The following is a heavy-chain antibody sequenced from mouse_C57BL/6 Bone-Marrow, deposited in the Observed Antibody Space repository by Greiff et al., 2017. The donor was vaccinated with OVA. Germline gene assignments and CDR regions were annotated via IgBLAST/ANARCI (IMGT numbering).Heavy chain of an antibody. Sequence: QVQLQQPGAELVKPGASVKLSCKASGYTFTSYWMQWVKQRPGQGLEWIGEIDPSDSYTNYNQKFKGKATLTVDTSSSTAYMQLSSLTSEDSAVYYCAGLGRDYRGQGTTLTVSS. D-gene: IGHD4-1*01. J-gene: IGHJ2*01. CDR1: GYTFTSYW. V-gene: IGHV1-50*01. CDR2: IDPSDSYT. CDR3: AGLGRDY.